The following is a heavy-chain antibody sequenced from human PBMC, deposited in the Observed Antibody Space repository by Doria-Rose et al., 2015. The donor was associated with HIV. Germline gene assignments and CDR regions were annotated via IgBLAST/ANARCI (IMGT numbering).Heavy chain of an antibody. CDR3: ARIKSSRWYHKYYFDF. J-gene: IGHJ4*02. Sequence: SGPVLVKPTETLTLTCTVSGVSLSSPGMGVSWIRQPPGKALEWLVNIFSDDERSYITPLKSRLTISRGTSKSQVVLTMTDMDPVDTATYYCARIKSSRWYHKYYFDFWGQGTLVIVSA. CDR1: GVSLSSPGMG. V-gene: IGHV2-26*01. D-gene: IGHD6-13*01. CDR2: IFSDDER.